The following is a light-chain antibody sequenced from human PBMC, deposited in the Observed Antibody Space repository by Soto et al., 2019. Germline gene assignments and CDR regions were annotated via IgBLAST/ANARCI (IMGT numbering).Light chain of an antibody. CDR3: QQYGGSVT. V-gene: IGKV3-20*01. J-gene: IGKJ4*01. CDR2: STS. Sequence: EIVLTQSPGTLSLFPGERATLSCRASQSVNNNNLGWYQQKPGQAPRLLIYSTSRRSRGIPDRFSGSGSGTDFTLTISRLEPEDFAVYYCQQYGGSVTFGGGTKVEIK. CDR1: QSVNNNN.